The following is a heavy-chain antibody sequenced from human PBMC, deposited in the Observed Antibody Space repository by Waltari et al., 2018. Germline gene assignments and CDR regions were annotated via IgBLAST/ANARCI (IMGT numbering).Heavy chain of an antibody. CDR1: GYTFTSYA. CDR2: MNPNSGNT. D-gene: IGHD4-17*01. Sequence: QVQLVQSGAEVKKPGASVKVSCKASGYTFTSYAINWVRKATGQGLEWMGWMNPNSGNTGYAQKFQGRVTITRNTSISTAYMELSSLRSEDTAVYYCARGVTYGRWFDPWGQGTLVTVSS. J-gene: IGHJ5*02. V-gene: IGHV1-8*03. CDR3: ARGVTYGRWFDP.